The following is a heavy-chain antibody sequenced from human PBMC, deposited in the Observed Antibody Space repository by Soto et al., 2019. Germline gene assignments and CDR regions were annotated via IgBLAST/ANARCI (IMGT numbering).Heavy chain of an antibody. J-gene: IGHJ4*02. V-gene: IGHV3-30*18. CDR1: GGSISSYY. Sequence: LSLTCTVSGGSISSYYWSWVRQAPGRGVEWVALILFDGVHEYYADSVRGRFSISRDNSKNTVYLQMNNLRPEDTAVYYCAKDKPLRGEFLTRYLSGLDFWGQGARVAVSS. D-gene: IGHD1-1*01. CDR3: AKDKPLRGEFLTRYLSGLDF. CDR2: ILFDGVHE.